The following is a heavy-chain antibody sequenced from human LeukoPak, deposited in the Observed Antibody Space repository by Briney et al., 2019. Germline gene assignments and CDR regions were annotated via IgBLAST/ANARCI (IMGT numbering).Heavy chain of an antibody. CDR2: ISPSGGSR. CDR3: AKFSAFTSNWYKTPFDC. D-gene: IGHD6-13*01. J-gene: IGHJ4*02. V-gene: IGHV3-23*01. CDR1: GFIFGSCA. Sequence: GGSLRLSCAASGFIFGSCAMSWVRQSPGKGLEWVSAISPSGGSRYYADSVKGRFTISRDNSKNTLYLQMNSLRAEETAIYCCAKFSAFTSNWYKTPFDCWGQGTLVTVSS.